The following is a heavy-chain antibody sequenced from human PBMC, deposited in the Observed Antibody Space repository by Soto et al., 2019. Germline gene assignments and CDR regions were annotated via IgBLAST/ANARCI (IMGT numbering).Heavy chain of an antibody. J-gene: IGHJ5*02. CDR1: GGSISSSSYY. CDR3: ARHPLGVTAITWALNWFDP. Sequence: SEPLSLTCTVSGGSISSSSYYWGWIRQPPGKGLEWIGSIYYSGSTYYNPSLKSRVTISVDTSKNQFSLKLSSVTAADTAVYYCARHPLGVTAITWALNWFDPWGQGTLVTVSS. CDR2: IYYSGST. D-gene: IGHD2-21*02. V-gene: IGHV4-39*01.